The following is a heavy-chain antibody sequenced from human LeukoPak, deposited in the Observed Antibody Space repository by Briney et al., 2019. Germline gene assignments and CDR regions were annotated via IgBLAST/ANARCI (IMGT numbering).Heavy chain of an antibody. Sequence: GGSLRLSCAASGFTFSSYAMSGVRQAPGKGLEWVSAISGSGGSAYYADSVKGRFTISRDNSKNTLYLQMNSLRAEDTAVYYCAKEEEVLLWFGELLSIDYWGQGTLVTVSS. CDR1: GFTFSSYA. CDR3: AKEEEVLLWFGELLSIDY. D-gene: IGHD3-10*01. J-gene: IGHJ4*02. V-gene: IGHV3-23*01. CDR2: ISGSGGSA.